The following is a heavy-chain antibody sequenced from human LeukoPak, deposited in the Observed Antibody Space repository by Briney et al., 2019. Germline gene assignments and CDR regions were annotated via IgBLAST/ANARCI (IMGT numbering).Heavy chain of an antibody. CDR2: ISGSGANI. CDR1: GFTFSSFA. CDR3: ARSSSWYGDYYYYGMDV. V-gene: IGHV3-23*01. Sequence: GGSLRLSCAASGFTFSSFAMSWVRQAPGKGLEWVSAISGSGANIFYADSVKGRFTISRDNSKSTLSLQMNSLRAEDTAVYYCARSSSWYGDYYYYGMDVWGQGTTVTVSS. J-gene: IGHJ6*02. D-gene: IGHD6-13*01.